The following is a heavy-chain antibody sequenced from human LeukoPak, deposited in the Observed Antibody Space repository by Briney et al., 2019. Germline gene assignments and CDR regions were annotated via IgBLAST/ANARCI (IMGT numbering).Heavy chain of an antibody. D-gene: IGHD3-10*01. CDR3: ARDDYYYGSGSFDY. J-gene: IGHJ4*02. CDR1: GGSISSSSYY. V-gene: IGHV4-39*07. CDR2: IYYSGST. Sequence: SETLSLTCTVSGGSISSSSYYWGWIRQPPGKGLEWIGSIYYSGSTYYNPSLKGRVTISVDTSKNQFSLKLSSVTAADTAVYYCARDDYYYGSGSFDYWGQGTLVTVSS.